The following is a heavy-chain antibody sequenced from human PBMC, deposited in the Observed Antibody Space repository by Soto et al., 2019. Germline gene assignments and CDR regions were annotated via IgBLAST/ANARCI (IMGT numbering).Heavy chain of an antibody. D-gene: IGHD2-2*01. CDR3: TTAPLRYCSSTSCYHWYFDL. CDR1: GFTFSNAW. Sequence: GGSLRLSCAASGFTFSNAWMSWVRQAPGKGLEWVGRIKSKTDGGTTDYAAPVKGRFTISRDDSKNTLYLQMNSLKTEDTAVYYCTTAPLRYCSSTSCYHWYFDLWGRGTMVTVSS. V-gene: IGHV3-15*01. J-gene: IGHJ2*01. CDR2: IKSKTDGGTT.